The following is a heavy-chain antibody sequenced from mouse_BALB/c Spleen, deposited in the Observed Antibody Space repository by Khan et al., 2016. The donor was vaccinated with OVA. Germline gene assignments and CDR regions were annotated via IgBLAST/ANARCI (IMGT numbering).Heavy chain of an antibody. V-gene: IGHV2-3*01. CDR1: GFSLTSYG. Sequence: QVQLKESGPGLVAPSQSLSITCTVSGFSLTSYGVSWVRQPPGKGLEWLGVIWGDGITNFHSPLISRLSISKENSTSQVFLKLNSLQTDDTATYYCAGFEASYYAMDYWGQGTSVSVSS. CDR2: IWGDGIT. J-gene: IGHJ4*01. CDR3: AGFEASYYAMDY. D-gene: IGHD6-1*01.